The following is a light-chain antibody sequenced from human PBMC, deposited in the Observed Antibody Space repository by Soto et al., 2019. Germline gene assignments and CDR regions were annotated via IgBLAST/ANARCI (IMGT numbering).Light chain of an antibody. CDR2: AAS. V-gene: IGKV1D-12*01. CDR3: QQANSFPYT. J-gene: IGKJ2*01. Sequence: DIQMTQSPSSVSAAVGGRVTITCRSSQVISSWLAWYQQKPGKAPKLLIYAASSLQSGVPPRFSGSGSGTDFTLTISSLQPEDFATYYCQQANSFPYTFGQGTKLEIK. CDR1: QVISSW.